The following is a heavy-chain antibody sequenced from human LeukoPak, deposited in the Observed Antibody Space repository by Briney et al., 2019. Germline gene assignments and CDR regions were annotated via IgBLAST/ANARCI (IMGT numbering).Heavy chain of an antibody. CDR2: ISAYNGNT. CDR1: GYTFTSYG. J-gene: IGHJ4*02. Sequence: ASVKVSCKASGYTFTSYGISWVRQAPGQGLEWMGWISAYNGNTNYAQKLQGRVTMTTDTSTSTAYMELRSLRSDDTAVYYCVHHYDSSGSFDYGGQGPLVTVSS. V-gene: IGHV1-18*01. CDR3: VHHYDSSGSFDY. D-gene: IGHD3-22*01.